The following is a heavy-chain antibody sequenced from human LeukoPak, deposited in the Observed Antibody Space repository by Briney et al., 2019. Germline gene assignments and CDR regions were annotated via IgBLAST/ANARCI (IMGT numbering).Heavy chain of an antibody. CDR3: AKDTAGPEY. CDR2: ISAGGGST. Sequence: GGPLRLSCAASGLTFSDYSMTWVRQAPGKGLFWVSGISAGGGSTYYAGSVKGRFTISRDNSRNTLYLQMNSLRAEDTAVYYCAKDTAGPEYWGQGTLVTVSS. D-gene: IGHD6-13*01. V-gene: IGHV3-23*01. CDR1: GLTFSDYS. J-gene: IGHJ4*02.